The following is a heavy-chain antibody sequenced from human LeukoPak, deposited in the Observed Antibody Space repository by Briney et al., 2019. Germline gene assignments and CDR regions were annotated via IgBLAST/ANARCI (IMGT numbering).Heavy chain of an antibody. CDR2: IYYSGST. Sequence: SETLSLTCTVSGGSISSYYWSWIRQPPGKGLEWIGYIYYSGSTNYNPSLKSRVTISVDTSKSQFSLKLSSVNAADTAVYYCARLGGYGYFDYWGQGTLVTVSS. CDR3: ARLGGYGYFDY. D-gene: IGHD5-12*01. CDR1: GGSISSYY. J-gene: IGHJ4*02. V-gene: IGHV4-59*01.